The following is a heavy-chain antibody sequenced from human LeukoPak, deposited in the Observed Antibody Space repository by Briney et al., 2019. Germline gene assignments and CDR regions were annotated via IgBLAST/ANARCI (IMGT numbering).Heavy chain of an antibody. V-gene: IGHV3-23*01. CDR2: ISGSGGST. Sequence: GGSLRLSCAASGFTFSSYAMSWVRQAPGKGLEWVSAISGSGGSTYYADSVKGRFTISRDNSKNTLYLQMNSLGAEDTAVYYCASPGYSYGTFDYWGQGTLVTVSS. CDR1: GFTFSSYA. J-gene: IGHJ4*02. D-gene: IGHD5-18*01. CDR3: ASPGYSYGTFDY.